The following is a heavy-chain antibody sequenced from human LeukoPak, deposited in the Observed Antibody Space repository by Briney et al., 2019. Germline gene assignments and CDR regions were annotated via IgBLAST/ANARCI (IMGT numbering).Heavy chain of an antibody. Sequence: PGGSLRLSCVASGFTFSNLAMGWVRQAPGEGLEWVSVIRSGGTTDYADSVKDRFIISRDTFRNMVYLQMNSLRAEDTAVYYCARDLSSGGASPKYWGQGTLVTVSS. D-gene: IGHD1-26*01. CDR2: IRSGGTT. CDR1: GFTFSNLA. V-gene: IGHV3-66*01. CDR3: ARDLSSGGASPKY. J-gene: IGHJ4*02.